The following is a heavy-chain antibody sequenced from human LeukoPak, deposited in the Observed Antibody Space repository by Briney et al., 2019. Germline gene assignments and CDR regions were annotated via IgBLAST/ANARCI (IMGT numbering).Heavy chain of an antibody. Sequence: PGGSLRLSCAASGFTFSSYAMSWVRQAPGKGLEWVSSISGGGGSTYYADSVEGRFTISRDNSKNTLYLQMNSLRAEDTAVYYCAKDTDYDSSGTDAFDIWGQGTMVTVSS. D-gene: IGHD3-22*01. CDR1: GFTFSSYA. V-gene: IGHV3-23*01. CDR2: ISGGGGST. J-gene: IGHJ3*02. CDR3: AKDTDYDSSGTDAFDI.